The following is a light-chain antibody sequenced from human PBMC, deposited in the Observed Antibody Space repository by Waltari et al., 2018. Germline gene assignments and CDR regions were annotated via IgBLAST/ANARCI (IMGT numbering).Light chain of an antibody. J-gene: IGKJ4*01. CDR3: QNRRNWPLLT. V-gene: IGKV3-11*01. CDR2: AAS. CDR1: QNIGNY. Sequence: EVVLTQSPVTLSLSPGDRATLSCRASQNIGNYLAWYQQKPGQAPRLLIQAASNRATGVPARFSGSGSATDFTLTISSLEPEDFAVYYCQNRRNWPLLTFGGGTKVEIK.